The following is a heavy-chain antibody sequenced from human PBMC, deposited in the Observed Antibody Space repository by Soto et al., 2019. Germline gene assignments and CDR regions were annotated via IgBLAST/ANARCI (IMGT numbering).Heavy chain of an antibody. D-gene: IGHD3-10*01. V-gene: IGHV3-30*18. Sequence: PGGSLRLSCAASGFTFSSYGMHWVRQAPGKGLEWVAVISYDGSNKYYADSVKGRFTISRDNSKNTLYLQMNSLIAEDTAVYYYAKPRRRCSMGRLFIADLSYYGMDGRCKGPMGT. CDR3: AKPRRRCSMGRLFIADLSYYGMDG. CDR1: GFTFSSYG. J-gene: IGHJ6*04. CDR2: ISYDGSNK.